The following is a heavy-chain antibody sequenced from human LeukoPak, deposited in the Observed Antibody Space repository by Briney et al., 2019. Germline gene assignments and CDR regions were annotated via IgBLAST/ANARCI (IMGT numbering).Heavy chain of an antibody. CDR3: ARHSSGWYDLDY. Sequence: SGYSFTXXXXXXXRXXXGKGXXXMGIIYPADSDTRYSPSFQGQVTISADKSISTAYLQWSSLKASDTAMYYCARHSSGWYDLDYWGQGTLVTVSS. J-gene: IGHJ4*02. V-gene: IGHV5-51*01. CDR2: IYPADSDT. CDR1: GYSFTXXX. D-gene: IGHD6-13*01.